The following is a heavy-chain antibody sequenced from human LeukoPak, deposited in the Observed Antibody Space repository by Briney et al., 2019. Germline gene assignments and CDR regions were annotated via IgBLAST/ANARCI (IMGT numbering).Heavy chain of an antibody. J-gene: IGHJ3*02. CDR3: ATWGLHFDI. CDR2: IRPNSGGT. V-gene: IGHV1-2*02. CDR1: GYTFAAYY. D-gene: IGHD3-16*01. Sequence: ASVKVSCKASGYTFAAYYMYWVRQAPGQGREWMGWIRPNSGGTNYTQKFQGRVTTTRDTSINTAYMELSRLTSDDTAVYFCATWGLHFDIWGQGTMVTVAS.